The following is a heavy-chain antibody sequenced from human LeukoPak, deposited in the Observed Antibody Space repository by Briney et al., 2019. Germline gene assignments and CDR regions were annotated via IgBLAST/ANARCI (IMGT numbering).Heavy chain of an antibody. CDR1: GFTFSSYG. V-gene: IGHV3-23*01. CDR3: AKDLNGDYTLDI. Sequence: GSLRLSCAASGFTFSSYGMHWVRQAPGKGLEWVSAISGSGGSTYYADSVKGRFTISRDNSKNTLYLQMNSLRAEDTAVYYCAKDLNGDYTLDIWGQGTMVTVSS. D-gene: IGHD4-17*01. CDR2: ISGSGGST. J-gene: IGHJ3*02.